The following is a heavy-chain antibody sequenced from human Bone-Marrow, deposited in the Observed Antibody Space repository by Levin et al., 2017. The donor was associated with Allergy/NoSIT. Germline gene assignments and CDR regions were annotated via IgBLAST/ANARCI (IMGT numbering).Heavy chain of an antibody. Sequence: GGSLRLSCTASGFTFGDYAMSWVRQAPGKGLEWVGFIRSKAYGGTTEYAASVKGRFTISRDDSKSIAYLQMNSLKTEDTAVYYCTRDRGDIVVVVAALGFDPWGQGTLVTVSS. V-gene: IGHV3-49*04. CDR3: TRDRGDIVVVVAALGFDP. D-gene: IGHD2-15*01. CDR2: IRSKAYGGTT. J-gene: IGHJ5*02. CDR1: GFTFGDYA.